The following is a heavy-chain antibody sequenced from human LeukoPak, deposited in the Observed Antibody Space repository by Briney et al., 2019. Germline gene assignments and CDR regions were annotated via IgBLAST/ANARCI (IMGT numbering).Heavy chain of an antibody. CDR3: AKDRGGGLWFGELCLDY. D-gene: IGHD3-10*01. CDR2: ISGSGGST. CDR1: GFTFSSYA. V-gene: IGHV3-23*01. J-gene: IGHJ4*02. Sequence: QPGGSLRLSCAASGFTFSSYAMSWVRQAPGKGLEWVSAISGSGGSTYCADSVKGRFTISRDNSKNTLYLQMNSLRAEDTAVYYCAKDRGGGLWFGELCLDYWGQGTLVTVSS.